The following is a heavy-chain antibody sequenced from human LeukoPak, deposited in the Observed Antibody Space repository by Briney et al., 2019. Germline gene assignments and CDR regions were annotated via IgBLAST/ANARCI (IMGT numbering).Heavy chain of an antibody. CDR3: VRDPEALDY. CDR2: ISRGRPTI. J-gene: IGHJ4*02. Sequence: GGSLRLPCVASGFTFSSYSMNWVRQAPGKGLEWVSYISRGRPTIHYADSVKGRFTISRDNAKNSLYLQMNSLRDEDTAVYYCVRDPEALDYWGQGTLVTVSS. V-gene: IGHV3-48*02. CDR1: GFTFSSYS.